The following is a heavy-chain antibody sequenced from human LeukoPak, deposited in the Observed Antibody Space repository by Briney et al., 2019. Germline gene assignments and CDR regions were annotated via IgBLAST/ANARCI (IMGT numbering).Heavy chain of an antibody. CDR3: ARAGIAVAGDYYGMDV. J-gene: IGHJ6*02. V-gene: IGHV1-2*02. D-gene: IGHD6-19*01. CDR1: GYTFTAYY. CDR2: INPNSGGT. Sequence: ASVKVSCKASGYTFTAYYMHWVRQAPGQGLEWMGWINPNSGGTNYAQKFQGRVTMTRDTSISTAYMELSRLRSDDTAVYYCARAGIAVAGDYYGMDVWGQGTTVTVSS.